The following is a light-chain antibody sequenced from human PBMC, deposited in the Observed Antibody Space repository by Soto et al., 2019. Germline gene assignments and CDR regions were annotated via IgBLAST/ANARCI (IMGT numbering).Light chain of an antibody. J-gene: IGLJ3*02. CDR1: SSDVGGYNY. Sequence: QSALTQPASVSGSPGQSITISCTGTSSDVGGYNYVSWYQQHPGKAPKLMIYEVSNRPSGVSNRFSGSKSGNTASLTISRLKAEDEADYYCSSYTSSSTTGVLGGGTKLTVL. CDR2: EVS. CDR3: SSYTSSSTTGV. V-gene: IGLV2-14*01.